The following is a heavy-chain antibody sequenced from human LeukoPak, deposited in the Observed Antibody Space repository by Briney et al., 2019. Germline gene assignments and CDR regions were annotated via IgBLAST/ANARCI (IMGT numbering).Heavy chain of an antibody. V-gene: IGHV3-7*01. Sequence: GGSLRLSCVASGFTFSTYGMSWVRQAPGKGLEWVANIKQDGSEKYYVDSVKGRFTISRDNAKNSPYLQMNSLRAEDTAVYYCARGRSVAGPWGQGTLVTVSS. CDR2: IKQDGSEK. CDR1: GFTFSTYG. J-gene: IGHJ5*02. D-gene: IGHD6-19*01. CDR3: ARGRSVAGP.